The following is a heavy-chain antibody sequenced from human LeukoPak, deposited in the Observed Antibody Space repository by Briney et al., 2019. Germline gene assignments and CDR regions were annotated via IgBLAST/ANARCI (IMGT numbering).Heavy chain of an antibody. V-gene: IGHV4-59*01. CDR1: GGSISSYY. CDR3: ARQSRGSSSSRDYFDY. J-gene: IGHJ4*02. Sequence: SETLSLTCTVSGGSISSYYWSWIRQPPGKGLEWIGRIYYSGSTNYNPSLKSRVTISVESSKNQFSLRLSSVTPADTAVYYCARQSRGSSSSRDYFDYWGQGTLVTVSS. D-gene: IGHD6-6*01. CDR2: IYYSGST.